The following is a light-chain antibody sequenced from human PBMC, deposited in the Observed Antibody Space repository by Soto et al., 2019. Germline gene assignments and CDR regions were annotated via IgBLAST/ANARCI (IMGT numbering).Light chain of an antibody. Sequence: DIQMTQSPSSLSASVGDRVTITCQARQDIRNYLSWYQQKPGKAPKLLIYGASNLETGVPSRFSGSGSGTDFTFTIRSLQAEDIATYYCQQYDHLPITFGQGTRLEIK. V-gene: IGKV1-33*01. CDR1: QDIRNY. CDR2: GAS. CDR3: QQYDHLPIT. J-gene: IGKJ5*01.